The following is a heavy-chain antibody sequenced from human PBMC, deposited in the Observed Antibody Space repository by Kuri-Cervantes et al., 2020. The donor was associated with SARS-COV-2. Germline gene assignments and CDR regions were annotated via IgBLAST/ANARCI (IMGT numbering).Heavy chain of an antibody. CDR1: GFTFSNYG. Sequence: GESLKISCTASGFTFSNYGMHWVRQAPGKGLEWVAIIWYDGTNKYYADSVNGRFTISRDNSKNTLYLQMNSLRAEDTAVYYCARDLVRVVPAATRGVWEQLVPYYYYYYGMDVWGQGTTVTVSS. D-gene: IGHD2-2*01. J-gene: IGHJ6*02. V-gene: IGHV3-33*01. CDR2: IWYDGTNK. CDR3: ARDLVRVVPAATRGVWEQLVPYYYYYYGMDV.